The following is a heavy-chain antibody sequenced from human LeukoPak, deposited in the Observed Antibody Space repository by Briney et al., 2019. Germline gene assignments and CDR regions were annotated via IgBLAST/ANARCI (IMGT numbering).Heavy chain of an antibody. D-gene: IGHD5-18*01. CDR1: GFTFSNAW. V-gene: IGHV3-7*01. CDR2: IKQDGSEK. CDR3: AREIRGYSYGPMYYYYYYMDV. Sequence: TGGSLRLSCAASGFTFSNAWMSWVRQAPGKGLEWVANIKQDGSEKYYVDSVKGRFTISRDNAKNSLYLQMNSLRAEDTAVYYCAREIRGYSYGPMYYYYYYMDVWGKGTTVTVSS. J-gene: IGHJ6*03.